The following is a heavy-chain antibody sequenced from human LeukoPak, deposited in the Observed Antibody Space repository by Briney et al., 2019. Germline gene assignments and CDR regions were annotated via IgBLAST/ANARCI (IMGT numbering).Heavy chain of an antibody. CDR3: ARHGSGSRYFDPLDL. Sequence: GGSLRLSCAASGFNFDEYAMHWIRQAPGKGLEWVSVIWRDSSNKYYADSVKGRFTVSRDNSKNTLNLQMDSLRVADTAVYYCARHGSGSRYFDPLDLLGQGTLVTVS. CDR1: GFNFDEYA. D-gene: IGHD1-26*01. V-gene: IGHV3-33*01. CDR2: IWRDSSNK. J-gene: IGHJ5*02.